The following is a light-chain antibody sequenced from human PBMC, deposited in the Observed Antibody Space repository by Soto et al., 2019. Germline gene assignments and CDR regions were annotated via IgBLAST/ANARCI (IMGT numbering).Light chain of an antibody. J-gene: IGLJ2*01. CDR3: AAWDESLNGVV. Sequence: QPVLTQPPSVSEAPRQRVTISCSGSSSNIGNNAVNWYQQLPGKAPKLLIYYDDLLPSGVSDRFSGSKSGTSASLAISGLQSEDEADYYCAAWDESLNGVVFGGVTKLTVL. CDR2: YDD. V-gene: IGLV1-36*01. CDR1: SSNIGNNA.